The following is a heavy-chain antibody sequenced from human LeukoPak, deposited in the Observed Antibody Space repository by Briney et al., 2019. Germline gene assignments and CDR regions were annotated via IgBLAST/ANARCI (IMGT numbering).Heavy chain of an antibody. CDR1: GFTVSSNY. CDR3: AKGTPFWGGSQFDY. CDR2: ISGSGGST. Sequence: PGGSLRLSCAASGFTVSSNYMSWVRQAPGKGLEWVSAISGSGGSTYYADSVKGRFTISRDNSKNTLYLQMNSLRAEDTAVYYCAKGTPFWGGSQFDYWGQGTLVTVSS. V-gene: IGHV3-23*01. J-gene: IGHJ4*02. D-gene: IGHD3-3*01.